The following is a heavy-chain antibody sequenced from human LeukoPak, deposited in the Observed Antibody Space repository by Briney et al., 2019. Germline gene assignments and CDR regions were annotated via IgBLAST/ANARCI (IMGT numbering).Heavy chain of an antibody. J-gene: IGHJ4*02. D-gene: IGHD3-22*01. V-gene: IGHV3-23*01. Sequence: GGSLRLSCAASGFTFSSCAMSWVRQAPGKGLEWVSAISGSGGSTYYADSVKGRFTISRDNSKNTLYLQMNSLRAEDTAVYYCAKISSGLLHRYWGQGTLVTVSS. CDR1: GFTFSSCA. CDR3: AKISSGLLHRY. CDR2: ISGSGGST.